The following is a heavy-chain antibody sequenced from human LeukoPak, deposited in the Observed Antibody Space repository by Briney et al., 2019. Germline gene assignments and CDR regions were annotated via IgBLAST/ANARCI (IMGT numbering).Heavy chain of an antibody. V-gene: IGHV3-7*01. CDR3: TRDWNGSGSPNDF. Sequence: GGSLRLSCAVSGFTFSTYWMSWVRQAPGKGLEWVANIKTDGSEKYYVDSVKGRFTISRDNAKNSLYLQMNSLRAEDTAVYYCTRDWNGSGSPNDFWGQGTLVTVSS. J-gene: IGHJ4*02. CDR1: GFTFSTYW. CDR2: IKTDGSEK. D-gene: IGHD3-10*01.